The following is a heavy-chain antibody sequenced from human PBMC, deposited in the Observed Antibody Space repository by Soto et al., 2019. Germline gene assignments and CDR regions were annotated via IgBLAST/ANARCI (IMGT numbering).Heavy chain of an antibody. CDR3: AKENGYSSSWFEFYY. D-gene: IGHD6-13*01. CDR2: IWYDGSNK. CDR1: GFTFSSYG. J-gene: IGHJ4*02. V-gene: IGHV3-33*06. Sequence: GGSVRLSCAASGFTFSSYGMYWVRQAPGKGLEWVALIWYDGSNKNYGDSVKDRFTISRDNSKSTLYLQMNSLRAEDTAVYYCAKENGYSSSWFEFYYWGQGTLVTVSS.